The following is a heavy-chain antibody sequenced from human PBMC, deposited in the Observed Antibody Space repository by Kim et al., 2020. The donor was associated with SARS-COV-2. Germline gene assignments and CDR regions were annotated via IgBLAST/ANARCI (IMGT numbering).Heavy chain of an antibody. D-gene: IGHD2-2*01. CDR1: GFTFSDYY. CDR2: ISSSGSTI. V-gene: IGHV3-11*01. CDR3: ARDRSPYCSSTSCYYYYGMDV. J-gene: IGHJ6*02. Sequence: GGSLRLSCAASGFTFSDYYMSWIRQAPGNGLEWVSYISSSGSTIYYADSVKGRFTISRDNTKNSLYLQMNSRRAEDTAVYYCARDRSPYCSSTSCYYYYGMDVWGQGTTVTVSS.